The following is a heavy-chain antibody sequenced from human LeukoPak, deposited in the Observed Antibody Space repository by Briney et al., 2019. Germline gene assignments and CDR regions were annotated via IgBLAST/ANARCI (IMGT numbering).Heavy chain of an antibody. CDR1: GGSVSSGSYY. Sequence: PSETLSLTCTVSGGSVSSGSYYWSWIRQPPGKGLEWIGYIYYSGSTNYNPSLKSRVTISVDTSKNQFSLKLSSVTAADTAGYYCARGTYYYDSSGYYYVFPNYFDYWGQGTLVTVSS. J-gene: IGHJ4*02. CDR3: ARGTYYYDSSGYYYVFPNYFDY. D-gene: IGHD3-22*01. CDR2: IYYSGST. V-gene: IGHV4-61*01.